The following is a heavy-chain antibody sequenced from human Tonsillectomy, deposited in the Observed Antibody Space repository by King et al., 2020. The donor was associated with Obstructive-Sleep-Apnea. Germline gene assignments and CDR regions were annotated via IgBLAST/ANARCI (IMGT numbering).Heavy chain of an antibody. CDR1: GDSVSNNTAV. Sequence: VQLQQSGPGLVKPSQTLSLTCAISGDSVSNNTAVWNWIRQCPSRGLEWLGRTYYRSKWFNEYAESVKSRITINPDTSKNQFSLQLNSVTPGDTAVYYCAGARSYYYTWGQGTLVTVSS. D-gene: IGHD3-22*01. CDR3: AGARSYYYT. CDR2: TYYRSKWFN. J-gene: IGHJ5*02. V-gene: IGHV6-1*01.